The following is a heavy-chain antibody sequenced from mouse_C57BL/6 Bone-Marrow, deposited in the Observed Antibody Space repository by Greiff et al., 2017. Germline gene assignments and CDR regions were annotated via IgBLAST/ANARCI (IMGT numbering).Heavy chain of an antibody. CDR1: GYTFPDYY. CDR3: ARRLYGSSYWYFEV. J-gene: IGHJ1*03. V-gene: IGHV1-19*01. D-gene: IGHD1-1*01. CDR2: INPYNGGT. Sequence: EVQLQPSGPVLVKPGASVTMSCKASGYTFPDYYLNWVKQSHGKSLEWIGVINPYNGGTSYNQKFKGKATLTVAKSSSTAYMGLNSLTSEDSAVYYCARRLYGSSYWYFEVWGTGATVTVSS.